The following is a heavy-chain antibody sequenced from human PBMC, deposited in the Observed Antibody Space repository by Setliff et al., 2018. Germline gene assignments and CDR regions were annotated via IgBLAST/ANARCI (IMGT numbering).Heavy chain of an antibody. CDR2: IYTNGAT. CDR1: GASLSSGSYY. J-gene: IGHJ6*02. D-gene: IGHD2-21*01. CDR3: AKEYVVISFVRNPHQHYGMDV. Sequence: SETLSLTCAVSGASLSSGSYYWSWIRQSAGKGLEWIGHIYTNGATSYSPSLKSRVSISADTSKNVLSLRLTSVTAADTAVYYCAKEYVVISFVRNPHQHYGMDVWGPGTTVTVSS. V-gene: IGHV4-61*09.